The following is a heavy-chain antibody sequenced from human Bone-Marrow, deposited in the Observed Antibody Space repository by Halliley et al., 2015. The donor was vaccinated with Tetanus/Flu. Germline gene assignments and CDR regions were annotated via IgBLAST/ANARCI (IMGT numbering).Heavy chain of an antibody. J-gene: IGHJ4*02. D-gene: IGHD3-22*01. Sequence: SLRLSCTASGFTFSSFGMHWVRQPPGKGLEWLAVISKDGSNKFYADSVKGRLTISRDNSKNTLDLQMNSLRAEDTAIYYCAKDRGENYYDTLDYWGQGTLVTVSS. CDR1: GFTFSSFG. CDR2: ISKDGSNK. V-gene: IGHV3-30*18. CDR3: AKDRGENYYDTLDY.